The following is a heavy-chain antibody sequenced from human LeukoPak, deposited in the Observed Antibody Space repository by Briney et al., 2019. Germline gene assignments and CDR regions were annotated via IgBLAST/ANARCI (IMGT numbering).Heavy chain of an antibody. J-gene: IGHJ4*02. CDR3: VKDGHWTFDY. D-gene: IGHD1-1*01. Sequence: GRSLRLSCAASGFIFSYSAMHWVRQAPGKGLAWVAFIGHEGSNKYYADSVKGRFTISRDDSKSTLYLQMNSLRAEDTAVYYCVKDGHWTFDYWGQGTLVTVSS. V-gene: IGHV3-30*02. CDR1: GFIFSYSA. CDR2: IGHEGSNK.